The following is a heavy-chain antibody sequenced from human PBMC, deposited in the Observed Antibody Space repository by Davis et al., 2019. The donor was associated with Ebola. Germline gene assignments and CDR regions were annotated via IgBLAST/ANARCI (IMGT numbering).Heavy chain of an antibody. V-gene: IGHV1-8*01. CDR2: MNPNSGNT. Sequence: ASVKVSRMASGYAFTSYDINWVRQATGQGLEWMGWMNPNSGNTGYVERFQGRVTMSRNTSISTAYMELSSLRSEDTAVYYCARSGERGYYNGMDVWGQGTTVTVSS. CDR1: GYAFTSYD. J-gene: IGHJ6*02. D-gene: IGHD1-14*01. CDR3: ARSGERGYYNGMDV.